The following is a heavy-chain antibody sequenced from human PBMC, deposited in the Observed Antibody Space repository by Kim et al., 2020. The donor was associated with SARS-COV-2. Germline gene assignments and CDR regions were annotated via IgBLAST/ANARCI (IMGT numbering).Heavy chain of an antibody. CDR2: FDPEDGET. J-gene: IGHJ6*02. Sequence: ASVKVSCKVSGYTLTELSMHWVRQAPGKGLEWMGGFDPEDGETIYAQKFQGRVTMTEDTSTDTAYMELSSLRSEDTAVYYCATPESLHCSSTSCYRYYYGMDVWGQGTTVTVSS. D-gene: IGHD2-2*02. CDR1: GYTLTELS. V-gene: IGHV1-24*01. CDR3: ATPESLHCSSTSCYRYYYGMDV.